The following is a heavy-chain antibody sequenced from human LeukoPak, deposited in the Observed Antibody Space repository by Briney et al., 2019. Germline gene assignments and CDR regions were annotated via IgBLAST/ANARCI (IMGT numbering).Heavy chain of an antibody. CDR1: GFTFSTYS. D-gene: IGHD3-22*01. V-gene: IGHV3-7*01. CDR3: ARFPRYYYDSSGHTPFDY. Sequence: PGGSLRLSCEASGFTFSTYSMSWVRQAPGKGLEWVANIKQDGSEKYYVDSVKGRFTISRDNAKNSLYLQMNSLRAEDTAVYYCARFPRYYYDSSGHTPFDYWGQGTLVTVSS. J-gene: IGHJ4*02. CDR2: IKQDGSEK.